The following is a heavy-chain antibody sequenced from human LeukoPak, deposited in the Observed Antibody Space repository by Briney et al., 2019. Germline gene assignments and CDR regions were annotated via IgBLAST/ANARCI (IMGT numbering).Heavy chain of an antibody. D-gene: IGHD6-19*01. CDR2: IGATVENI. Sequence: SLRPSCAASGFTLTSYAISWGRQAPGNGLEWVSSIGATVENIYYTNFAKGRFTISRDNPRKMLYLQMSSLGAEDTAVYYCVKSASGWTRSGFDVWGKGTTVIVSS. V-gene: IGHV3-23*01. CDR3: VKSASGWTRSGFDV. J-gene: IGHJ6*04. CDR1: GFTLTSYA.